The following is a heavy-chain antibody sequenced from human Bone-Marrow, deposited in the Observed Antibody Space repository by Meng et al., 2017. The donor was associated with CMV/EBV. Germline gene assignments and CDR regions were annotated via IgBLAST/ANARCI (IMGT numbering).Heavy chain of an antibody. Sequence: GGSLRLSCAASGFTFSSYSMNWVRQAPGKGLEWVSSISSSSSYIYYADSVKGRFTISRDNAKNSLYLQMNSLRAEDTALYYCARDIGSGSYYFSDYWGQGTLVTVSS. J-gene: IGHJ4*02. CDR3: ARDIGSGSYYFSDY. D-gene: IGHD3-10*01. CDR2: ISSSSSYI. CDR1: GFTFSSYS. V-gene: IGHV3-21*04.